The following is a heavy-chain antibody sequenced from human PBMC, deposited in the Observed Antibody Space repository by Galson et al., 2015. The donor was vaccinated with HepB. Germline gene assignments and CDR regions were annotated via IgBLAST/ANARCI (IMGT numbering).Heavy chain of an antibody. CDR3: AKDRGRRVGGPADY. CDR1: GFTFSSYG. V-gene: IGHV3-30*18. D-gene: IGHD1-26*01. J-gene: IGHJ4*02. Sequence: SLRLSCAASGFTFSSYGMHWVRQAPGKGLEWVAVISYDGSNKYYADSVKGRFTISRDNSKNTLYLQMNSLRAEDTAVYYCAKDRGRRVGGPADYWGQGTLVTVSS. CDR2: ISYDGSNK.